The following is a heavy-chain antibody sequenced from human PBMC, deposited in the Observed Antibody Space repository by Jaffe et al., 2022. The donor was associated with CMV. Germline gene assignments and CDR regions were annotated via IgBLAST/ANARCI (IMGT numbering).Heavy chain of an antibody. Sequence: QVQLQESGPRLVKPSQTLSLTCTVSGGSMSSGSYFYSWIRQHPGKGLEWIGYIYNRGNTYYNPSLKSRVTLSVDILRNQFSLEVTSATAADTAVYYCARVSLLAGSYDDYFDSWGQGTLVTVSS. V-gene: IGHV4-31*03. CDR1: GGSMSSGSYF. CDR2: IYNRGNT. J-gene: IGHJ4*02. CDR3: ARVSLLAGSYDDYFDS. D-gene: IGHD3-10*01.